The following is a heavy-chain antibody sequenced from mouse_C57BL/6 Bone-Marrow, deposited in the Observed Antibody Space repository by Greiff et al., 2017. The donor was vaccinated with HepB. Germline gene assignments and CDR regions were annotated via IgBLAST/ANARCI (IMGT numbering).Heavy chain of an antibody. CDR2: ISDGGSYT. V-gene: IGHV5-4*03. CDR1: GFTFSSYA. J-gene: IGHJ2*01. Sequence: EVKLMESGGGLVKPGGSLKLSCAASGFTFSSYAMSWVRQTPEKRLEWVATISDGGSYTYYPDNVKGRFTISRDNAKNNLYLQMSHLKSEDTAMYYCARNQYYFDYWGQGTTLTVSS. CDR3: ARNQYYFDY.